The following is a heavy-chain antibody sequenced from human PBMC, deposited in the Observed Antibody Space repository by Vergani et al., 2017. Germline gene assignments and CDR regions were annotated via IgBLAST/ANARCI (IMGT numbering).Heavy chain of an antibody. Sequence: QVQLQESGPGLVKPSETLSLTCTVSGGSISSYYWGWIRQPPGKGLEWIGSIYYSGSTYYNPSLKSRVTISVDTSKNQFSLKLSSVTAADTAVYYCARQITPPTYYYGSGSYHYFDYWGQGTLVTVSS. V-gene: IGHV4-39*01. D-gene: IGHD3-10*01. CDR2: IYYSGST. J-gene: IGHJ4*02. CDR3: ARQITPPTYYYGSGSYHYFDY. CDR1: GGSISSYY.